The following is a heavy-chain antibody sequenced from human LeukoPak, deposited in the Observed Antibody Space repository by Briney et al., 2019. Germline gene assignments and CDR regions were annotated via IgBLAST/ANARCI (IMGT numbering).Heavy chain of an antibody. CDR2: IIPIFGTA. D-gene: IGHD4-17*01. CDR1: GGTFSSYA. J-gene: IGHJ6*02. CDR3: AFSAVTNYYYYYGMDV. V-gene: IGHV1-69*13. Sequence: ASVKVSCKASGGTFSSYAISWVRQAPGQRLEWMGGIIPIFGTANYAQKFQGRVTITADESTSTAYMELSSLRSEDTAVYYCAFSAVTNYYYYYGMDVWGQGTTVTVSS.